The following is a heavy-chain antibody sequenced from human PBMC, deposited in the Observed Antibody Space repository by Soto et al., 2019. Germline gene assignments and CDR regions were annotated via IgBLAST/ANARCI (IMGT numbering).Heavy chain of an antibody. V-gene: IGHV1-24*01. J-gene: IGHJ4*02. D-gene: IGHD2-15*01. CDR2: FDPEDGET. CDR1: GSTMTELS. Sequence: ASVTVSRKGSGSTMTELSMHCVRQAPGKELAWMGGFDPEDGETVYAQKFQGRVTMNEETSTDTAYMELSSLRSEDTAVYYCATSFPFPRHSWLDRRNYWGPGTLVTVSP. CDR3: ATSFPFPRHSWLDRRNY.